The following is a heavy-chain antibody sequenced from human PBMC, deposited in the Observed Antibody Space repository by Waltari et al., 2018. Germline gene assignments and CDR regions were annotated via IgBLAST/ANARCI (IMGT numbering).Heavy chain of an antibody. J-gene: IGHJ4*02. V-gene: IGHV4-30-4*08. Sequence: QVQLQESGPGLVTPSQTLSLTCTVPGGSISSGAYYWNWLRQPPGKGLEWIGYIYYSGSTYYNPSLQSRVTISVDTSKNQFSLKLSSVTAADTAVYYCARDEMEGITGTGYWGQGTLVTVSS. D-gene: IGHD1-7*01. CDR3: ARDEMEGITGTGY. CDR1: GGSISSGAYY. CDR2: IYYSGST.